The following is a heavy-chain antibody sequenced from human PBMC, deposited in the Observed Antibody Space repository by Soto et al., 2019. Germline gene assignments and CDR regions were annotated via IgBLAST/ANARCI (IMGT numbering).Heavy chain of an antibody. CDR2: INAGNGNT. V-gene: IGHV1-3*01. CDR3: ARGPGGPDGPGDY. CDR1: GYTFTSYA. J-gene: IGHJ4*02. D-gene: IGHD2-15*01. Sequence: QVQFVQSGAEVKKPGASVKVSCKASGYTFTSYAMHWVRQAPGQRLEWMGWINAGNGNTKYSQKFQGRVTITRDTSASTATMGLSSLRSEDTTVYYCARGPGGPDGPGDYWGQGTLVTVSS.